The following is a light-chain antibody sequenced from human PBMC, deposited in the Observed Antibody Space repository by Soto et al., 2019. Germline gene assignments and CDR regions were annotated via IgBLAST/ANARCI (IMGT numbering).Light chain of an antibody. CDR3: CSYAGSSWV. V-gene: IGLV2-11*01. CDR2: DVS. CDR1: SSDVGGYNY. J-gene: IGLJ3*02. Sequence: QSALTQPRSVSGSPGQSVTISCTGTSSDVGGYNYVSWYQQHPGKAPKLIIYDVSKRPSGVPDRFSGSKSGNTASLTISGLQVEDEADYYCCSYAGSSWVFGGGTKLTVL.